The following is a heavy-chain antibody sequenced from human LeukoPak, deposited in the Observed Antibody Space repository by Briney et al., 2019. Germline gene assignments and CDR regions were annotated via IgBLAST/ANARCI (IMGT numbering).Heavy chain of an antibody. CDR1: GGSFSGYY. CDR3: ARFHRNYGMDV. Sequence: SETLSLTCAVYGGSFSGYYWSWIRQPPGKGLEWIGEINHSGSTNYNPSLKSRVAISVDTSKNQFSLKLSSVTAADTAVYYCARFHRNYGMDVWGQGTTVTVSS. V-gene: IGHV4-34*01. J-gene: IGHJ6*02. CDR2: INHSGST.